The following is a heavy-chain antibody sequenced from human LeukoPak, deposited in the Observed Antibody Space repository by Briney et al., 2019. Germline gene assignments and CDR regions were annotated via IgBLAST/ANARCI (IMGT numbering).Heavy chain of an antibody. CDR1: GYSFTSYG. CDR2: INPYNGNI. Sequence: ASVKVSCKASGYSFTSYGITWVRQAPGQGLEWMGWINPYNGNINYAQKLQGRVTMTTDTSTSTAYMDLRSLRSDDTAVYYCARERSGWFLSNWGQGTLVTVSS. V-gene: IGHV1-18*01. CDR3: ARERSGWFLSN. J-gene: IGHJ4*02. D-gene: IGHD6-19*01.